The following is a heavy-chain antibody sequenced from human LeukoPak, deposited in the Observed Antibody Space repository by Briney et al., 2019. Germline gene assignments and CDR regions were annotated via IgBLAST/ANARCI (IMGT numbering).Heavy chain of an antibody. J-gene: IGHJ2*01. CDR2: ISGGGEDT. CDR3: AKPRAMTTGVGRYFDL. D-gene: IGHD1-1*01. CDR1: GFTFTSYA. Sequence: GGSLRLSCAASGFTFTSYAMSWIRQAPGKGLEWVSAISGGGEDTYYPDSVKGWFTISRDNSKNTLYLQMNSLRAEDTAIYYCAKPRAMTTGVGRYFDLWGRGTLVTVSS. V-gene: IGHV3-23*01.